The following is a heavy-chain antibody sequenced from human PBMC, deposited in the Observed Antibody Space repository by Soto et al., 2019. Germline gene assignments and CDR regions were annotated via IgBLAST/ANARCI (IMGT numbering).Heavy chain of an antibody. CDR1: GDTFTTYD. V-gene: IGHV1-8*01. CDR3: ARDMHAGFTHYFDP. J-gene: IGHJ5*02. CDR2: INPNSGNI. Sequence: VASVKVSCKASGDTFTTYDINWVRQATGHGLEWMGWINPNSGNIGYAQRFQGRVTMTRDTAIRTAYMEVSSLRSDDTAVYYCARDMHAGFTHYFDPWGQGTLVTVSS. D-gene: IGHD1-26*01.